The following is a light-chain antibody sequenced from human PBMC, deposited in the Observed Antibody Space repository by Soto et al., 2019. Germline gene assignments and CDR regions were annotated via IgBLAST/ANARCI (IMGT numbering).Light chain of an antibody. J-gene: IGKJ5*01. V-gene: IGKV3-15*01. CDR1: QTISTK. Sequence: EIVMTQSPATLSVSPGERVTLSCRASQTISTKLAWYQQKPGQAPRLLIFGASTRATGIPATFSGSGSGTEFTLTISSLQFDDFALYYCQQYNIWPFTFGQGTRLEIK. CDR2: GAS. CDR3: QQYNIWPFT.